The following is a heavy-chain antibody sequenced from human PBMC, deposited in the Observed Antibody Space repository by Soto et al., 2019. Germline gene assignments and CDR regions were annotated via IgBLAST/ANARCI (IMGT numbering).Heavy chain of an antibody. D-gene: IGHD4-17*01. J-gene: IGHJ5*02. CDR1: GYTFTSYD. CDR2: MNPNSGNT. V-gene: IGHV1-8*01. CDR3: AREGPMYGDYMSRRVEWFQADFTNWFDP. Sequence: QVQLVQSGAEVKKPGASVKVSCKASGYTFTSYDINWVRQATGQGLEWMGWMNPNSGNTGYAQKFQGRVTMTRNTSISTAYMELSSMRSEATAVYYCAREGPMYGDYMSRRVEWFQADFTNWFDPWGQGTLVTVSS.